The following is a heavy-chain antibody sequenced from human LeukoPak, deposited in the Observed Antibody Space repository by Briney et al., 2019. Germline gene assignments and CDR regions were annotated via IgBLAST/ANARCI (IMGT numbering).Heavy chain of an antibody. CDR2: IYPGDSDT. V-gene: IGHV5-51*01. J-gene: IGHJ5*02. CDR3: ARLQGIAVADGWFDP. Sequence: GESLKISCKGSGYSFTSYWIGWVRQLLGKGLEWMGIIYPGDSDTRYSPSFQGQVTISADKSISTAYLQWSSLKASDTAMYYCARLQGIAVADGWFDPWGQGTLVTVSS. CDR1: GYSFTSYW. D-gene: IGHD6-19*01.